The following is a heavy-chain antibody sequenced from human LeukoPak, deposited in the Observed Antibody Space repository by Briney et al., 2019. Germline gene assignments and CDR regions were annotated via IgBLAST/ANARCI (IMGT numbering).Heavy chain of an antibody. V-gene: IGHV3-48*03. Sequence: GGSLRLSCAASGFTFSSYEMNWVRQAPGKGLEWVSYISSSGSTIYYADSVKGRFTISRDNSKNTLYLQMNSLRAEDTAVYYCAKARSGSGSYGKYYFDYWGQGTLVTVSS. CDR2: ISSSGSTI. CDR1: GFTFSSYE. J-gene: IGHJ4*02. D-gene: IGHD3-10*01. CDR3: AKARSGSGSYGKYYFDY.